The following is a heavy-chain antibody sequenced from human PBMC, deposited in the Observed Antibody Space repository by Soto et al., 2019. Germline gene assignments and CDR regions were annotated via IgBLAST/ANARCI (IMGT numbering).Heavy chain of an antibody. D-gene: IGHD3-22*01. J-gene: IGHJ4*02. CDR1: GGTFSSYA. CDR3: ARGVHYDSSGFYYFF. Sequence: ASVKVSCKASGGTFSSYAIDWVRQAPGQGLEWMGGIIPIFGTANYAQKFQGRVTITADESTSTAYMELRSLRSADTAVYYCARGVHYDSSGFYYFFWGQGTLVTVSS. CDR2: IIPIFGTA. V-gene: IGHV1-69*13.